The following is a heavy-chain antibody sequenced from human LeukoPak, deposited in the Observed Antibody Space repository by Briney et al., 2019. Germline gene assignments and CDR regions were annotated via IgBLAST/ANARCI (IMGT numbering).Heavy chain of an antibody. Sequence: GGSLRLSCAAFGFTFSSYWMHWVRQAPGKGLVWVSRINSDGSSTSYADSVKGRFTISRDNAKNTLYLQMNSLRAEDTAVYYCARAVGATDYFDYWGQGTLVTVSS. D-gene: IGHD1-26*01. CDR2: INSDGSST. V-gene: IGHV3-74*01. CDR3: ARAVGATDYFDY. J-gene: IGHJ4*02. CDR1: GFTFSSYW.